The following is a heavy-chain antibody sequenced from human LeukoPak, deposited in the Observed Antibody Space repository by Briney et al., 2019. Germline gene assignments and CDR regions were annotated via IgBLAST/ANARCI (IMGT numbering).Heavy chain of an antibody. CDR3: AKDSNYYGSGTYSKGPVDY. CDR1: GFTFSDYY. D-gene: IGHD3-10*01. J-gene: IGHJ4*02. Sequence: PGGSLRLSCAASGFTFSDYYMSWIRQAPGKGLEWVSYISSSGSTIYYADSVKGRFTISRDNAKNSLYLQMNSLRAEDTAVYYCAKDSNYYGSGTYSKGPVDYWGQGTLVTVSS. V-gene: IGHV3-11*01. CDR2: ISSSGSTI.